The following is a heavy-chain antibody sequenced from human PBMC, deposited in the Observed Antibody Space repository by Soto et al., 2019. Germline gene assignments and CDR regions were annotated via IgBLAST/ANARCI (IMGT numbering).Heavy chain of an antibody. J-gene: IGHJ5*01. CDR3: ARMSATGTRGFDS. D-gene: IGHD3-9*01. V-gene: IGHV4-31*03. CDR2: ISYRGIT. CDR1: GASISSGAYY. Sequence: QVQLQESGPGLVKPSQTLSLTCTVSGASISSGAYYCSWIRHFPGKGLEWIGDISYRGITHYNPSLNSRVTISRDTSENQFSLKVNSVTAADTAVYYCARMSATGTRGFDSWGQGTQVTVSS.